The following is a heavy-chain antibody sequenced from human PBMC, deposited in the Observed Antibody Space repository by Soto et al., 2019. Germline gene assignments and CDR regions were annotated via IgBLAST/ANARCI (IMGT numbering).Heavy chain of an antibody. CDR1: GGSISSGDYY. J-gene: IGHJ2*01. Sequence: QVQLQESGPGLVKPSQTLSLTCTVSGGSISSGDYYWSWIRQPPGTGLEWIGYIYYGGSTNYNPSLKRRVTISADTSKNHFPLKLSSATAADTAVYYCAREVHWYFDLWGRGTLVTVSS. CDR3: AREVHWYFDL. CDR2: IYYGGST. V-gene: IGHV4-30-4*01.